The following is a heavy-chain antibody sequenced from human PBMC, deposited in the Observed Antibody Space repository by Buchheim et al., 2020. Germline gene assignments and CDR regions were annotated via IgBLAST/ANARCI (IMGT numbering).Heavy chain of an antibody. Sequence: EVQVVESGGGLVKPGGSLRLSCAASGFTFSDYSMNWVRQAPGKGLEWVSSISSSSRYIYYADSVQGRFTISRENAKKSLYLQMNSLRAEDTAVYYCASLPRGYFDWQSDYWGQGTL. V-gene: IGHV3-21*01. CDR2: ISSSSRYI. J-gene: IGHJ4*02. CDR3: ASLPRGYFDWQSDY. D-gene: IGHD3-9*01. CDR1: GFTFSDYS.